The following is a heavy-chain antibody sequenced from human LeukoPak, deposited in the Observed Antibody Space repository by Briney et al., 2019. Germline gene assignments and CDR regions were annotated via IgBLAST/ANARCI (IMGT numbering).Heavy chain of an antibody. J-gene: IGHJ3*02. Sequence: PGGSLRLSCAASGFTFSSYAMSWVRQAPGKGLEWVSAISGSGGSTYYADSVKGRFTISRDNSKNTLHLQMNSLRAEDTAVYYCAKDLRTVVVGAPDAFDIWGQGTMVTVSS. CDR1: GFTFSSYA. V-gene: IGHV3-23*01. CDR2: ISGSGGST. CDR3: AKDLRTVVVGAPDAFDI. D-gene: IGHD2-15*01.